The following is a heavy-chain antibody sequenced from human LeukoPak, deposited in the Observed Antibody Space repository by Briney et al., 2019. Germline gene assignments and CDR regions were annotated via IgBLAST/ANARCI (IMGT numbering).Heavy chain of an antibody. CDR2: ISAYNGNT. CDR3: AREAAGDGHGYSRTDY. Sequence: ASVKVSCKASGYTFTSYGITWVRQAPGQGLEWMGWISAYNGNTNYAQNLQGRVTMTTDTSTSTAYMELRSLRSDDTAVYYCAREAAGDGHGYSRTDYWGQGTLVSVSS. J-gene: IGHJ4*02. D-gene: IGHD3-22*01. CDR1: GYTFTSYG. V-gene: IGHV1-18*01.